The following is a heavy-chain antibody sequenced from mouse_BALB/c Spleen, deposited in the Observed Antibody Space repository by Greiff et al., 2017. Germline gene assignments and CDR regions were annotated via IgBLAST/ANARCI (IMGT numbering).Heavy chain of an antibody. D-gene: IGHD1-2*01. CDR1: GFSLTSYG. J-gene: IGHJ3*01. CDR2: IWAGGST. V-gene: IGHV2-9*02. CDR3: ARGSGTTATGFAY. Sequence: VKLVESGPGLVAPSQSLSITCTVSGFSLTSYGVHWVRQPPGKGLEWLGVIWAGGSTNYNSALMSRLSISKDNSKSQVFLKMNSLQTDDTAMYYGARGSGTTATGFAYWGQGTLVTVSA.